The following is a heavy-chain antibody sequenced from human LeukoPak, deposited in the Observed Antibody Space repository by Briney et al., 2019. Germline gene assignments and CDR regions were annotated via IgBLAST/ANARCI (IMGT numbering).Heavy chain of an antibody. V-gene: IGHV4-39*01. Sequence: AETLSLTCTVSGGSISSGSYNWGWLRQSPGKGLEWIGSIYFSGSTYYNPSLKSRLSISVDTSKNQFSLKLSSVTAEDTAVYYCARHKGGGQEVRKGFDPWGQGTLVTVSS. CDR3: ARHKGGGQEVRKGFDP. CDR1: GGSISSGSYN. J-gene: IGHJ5*02. D-gene: IGHD1-1*01. CDR2: IYFSGST.